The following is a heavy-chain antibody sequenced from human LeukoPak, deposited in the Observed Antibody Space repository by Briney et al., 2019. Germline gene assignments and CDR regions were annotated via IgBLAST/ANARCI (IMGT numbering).Heavy chain of an antibody. CDR2: VSGSGGTT. D-gene: IGHD3-22*01. J-gene: IGHJ4*02. CDR3: TKDHIVCLGAGCLLHEE. V-gene: IGHV3-23*01. Sequence: GGSLRLSCVASGSSFNRFVMSWVRQAPGKGLEWVSSVSGSGGTTWHAESVKGRFTISKDNSKSTMFLQLNSLRAEDTAVHYCTKDHIVCLGAGCLLHEERGQGTVVTVSS. CDR1: GSSFNRFV.